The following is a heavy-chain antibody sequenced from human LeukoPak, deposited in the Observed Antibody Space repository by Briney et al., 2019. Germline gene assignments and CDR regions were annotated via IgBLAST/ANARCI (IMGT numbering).Heavy chain of an antibody. CDR2: ISGSGGST. J-gene: IGHJ4*02. CDR3: TRLVGGYCSSTSCYTSDY. CDR1: GFTFSSYA. D-gene: IGHD2-2*02. V-gene: IGHV3-23*01. Sequence: GGSLRLSCVASGFTFSSYAMSWVRQAPGKGLEWVSAISGSGGSTYYADSVKGRFTISRDNSKNTLYLQMNSLRAEDTAVYYCTRLVGGYCSSTSCYTSDYWGQGTLVTVSS.